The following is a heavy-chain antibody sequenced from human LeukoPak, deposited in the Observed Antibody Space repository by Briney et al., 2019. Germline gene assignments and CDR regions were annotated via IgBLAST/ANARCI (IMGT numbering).Heavy chain of an antibody. Sequence: SETLSLTCTVSGGSVTDYYWSWIRQSPGKGLEWIGYIYYTGTSYNPSLKSRVTISVDTSKNQFSLKLSSVTAADTAVYYCARGNDYYDSSGYVYYFDYWGQGTLVTVSS. D-gene: IGHD3-22*01. J-gene: IGHJ4*02. V-gene: IGHV4-59*08. CDR3: ARGNDYYDSSGYVYYFDY. CDR1: GGSVTDYY. CDR2: IYYTGT.